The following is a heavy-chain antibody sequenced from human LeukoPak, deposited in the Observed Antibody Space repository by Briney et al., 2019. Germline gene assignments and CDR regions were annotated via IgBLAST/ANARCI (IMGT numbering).Heavy chain of an antibody. CDR2: ISSSSSYI. CDR1: GLTFSTSG. V-gene: IGHV3-21*01. J-gene: IGHJ4*02. Sequence: GGSLRLSCTASGLTFSTSGFNWVRQAPGKGLEWVSSISSSSSYIYYADSVKGRFTISRDNAKNSLYLQMNSLRAEDTAVYYCARDLIAAFDYWGQGTLVTVSS. CDR3: ARDLIAAFDY. D-gene: IGHD6-6*01.